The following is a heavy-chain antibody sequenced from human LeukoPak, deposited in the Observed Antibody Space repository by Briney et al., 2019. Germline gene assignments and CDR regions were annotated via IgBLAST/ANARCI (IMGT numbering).Heavy chain of an antibody. J-gene: IGHJ4*02. CDR2: ISGRGGRT. Sequence: GSLRLSCAASGFNFSDYAMSWVRQAPGKGLEWISGISGRGGRTPYADSVKGRFSVSRDNANNTLYLHLNSLGAEDTAVYYCAKDRLGAMMYFDFWGQGTLVTVPS. CDR1: GFNFSDYA. V-gene: IGHV3-23*01. CDR3: AKDRLGAMMYFDF. D-gene: IGHD1-26*01.